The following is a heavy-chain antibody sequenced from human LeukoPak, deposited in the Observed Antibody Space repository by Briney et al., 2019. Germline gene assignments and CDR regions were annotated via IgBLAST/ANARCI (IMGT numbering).Heavy chain of an antibody. J-gene: IGHJ4*02. CDR3: ARHTTGARQSFDS. CDR1: GFTFSIYA. Sequence: GGSLRLSCAASGFTFSIYAMSWVRQAPGKGLEWVSAISGSGGSTYYADSVKGRFTISRDNSKNTLFLQMSSLGGEDTATYYCARHTTGARQSFDSWGQGIVVFVSS. D-gene: IGHD1-26*01. CDR2: ISGSGGST. V-gene: IGHV3-23*01.